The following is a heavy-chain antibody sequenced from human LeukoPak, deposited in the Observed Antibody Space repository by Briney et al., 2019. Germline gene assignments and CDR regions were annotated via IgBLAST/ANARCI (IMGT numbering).Heavy chain of an antibody. V-gene: IGHV4-30-4*08. CDR3: ARRVGHEDIVVVPAAIYYYYYMDV. CDR2: IYYSGST. Sequence: SQTLSLTCTVSGGSISSGDYYWSWIRQPPGKGLEWIGYIYYSGSTYYNPSLKSRVTISVDTSKNQFSLKLSSVTAADTAVYYWARRVGHEDIVVVPAAIYYYYYMDVWGKGTTVTVSS. D-gene: IGHD2-2*01. CDR1: GGSISSGDYY. J-gene: IGHJ6*03.